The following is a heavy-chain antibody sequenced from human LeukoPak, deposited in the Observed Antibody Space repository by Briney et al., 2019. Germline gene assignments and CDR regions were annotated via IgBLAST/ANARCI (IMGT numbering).Heavy chain of an antibody. Sequence: SQTLPLTCTVAGGSISSGSYYWSWIRQPAGKGLEWIGRIYTSGSTNYNPSLKSRVTISVDTSKNQFSLKLSSVTAADTAVYYCARESIAARGSSYWGQGTLVTVSS. V-gene: IGHV4-61*02. CDR1: GGSISSGSYY. J-gene: IGHJ4*02. CDR2: IYTSGST. CDR3: ARESIAARGSSY. D-gene: IGHD6-6*01.